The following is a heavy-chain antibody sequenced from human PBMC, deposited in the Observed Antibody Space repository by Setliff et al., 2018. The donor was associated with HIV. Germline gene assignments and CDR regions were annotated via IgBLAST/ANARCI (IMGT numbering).Heavy chain of an antibody. Sequence: SETLSLTWRVSGGSIISGDHYWSWIRQFPGKGLEWIGEISHAGGTNNNPSLRSRITLSVDTSKNQFSLKVRSLTAADTAVYYCARAFTVSGVTLVKKFVNTKYLDSWGQGTLVTVSS. D-gene: IGHD3-3*01. J-gene: IGHJ4*02. CDR2: ISHAGGT. CDR1: GGSIISGDHY. V-gene: IGHV4-61*08. CDR3: ARAFTVSGVTLVKKFVNTKYLDS.